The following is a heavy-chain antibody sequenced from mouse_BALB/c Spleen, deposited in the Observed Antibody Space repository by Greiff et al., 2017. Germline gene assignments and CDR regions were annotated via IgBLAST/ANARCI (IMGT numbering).Heavy chain of an antibody. J-gene: IGHJ3*01. Sequence: EVKLVESGPSLVKPSQTLSLTCSVTGDSITSGYWNWIRKFPGNKLEYMGYISYSGSTYYNPSLKSRISITRDTSKNQYYLQLNSVTTEDTATYYCASSPYYYGSSPWFAYWGQGTLVTVSA. D-gene: IGHD1-1*01. CDR3: ASSPYYYGSSPWFAY. CDR1: GDSITSGY. CDR2: ISYSGST. V-gene: IGHV3-8*02.